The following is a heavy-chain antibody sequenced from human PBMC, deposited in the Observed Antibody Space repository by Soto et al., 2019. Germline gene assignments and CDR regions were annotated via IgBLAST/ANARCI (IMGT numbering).Heavy chain of an antibody. CDR3: ATHDGPAAAGLVLDF. Sequence: EVHLEESGGGLVQPGGSLRLSCETSGFTFSSRGMTWVRQVPGKGLEWVANIKQDENGTDYVDSVKGRFTISRDNAKNSLYLQMNSLRAEDTAVYYCATHDGPAAAGLVLDFWGQGTLVTVSS. D-gene: IGHD6-13*01. J-gene: IGHJ4*02. CDR2: IKQDENGT. CDR1: GFTFSSRG. V-gene: IGHV3-7*02.